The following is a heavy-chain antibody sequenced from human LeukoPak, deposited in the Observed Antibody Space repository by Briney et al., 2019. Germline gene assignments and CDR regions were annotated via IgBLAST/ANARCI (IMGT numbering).Heavy chain of an antibody. V-gene: IGHV3-30*02. D-gene: IGHD3-3*01. CDR1: GFTFRSYG. CDR2: IRYDGSNK. Sequence: PGGSLRLSCAASGFTFRSYGMHWVRQAPGKGLEWVTFIRYDGSNKHYTDSVKGRFTISRDNAKNSLYLQMNSLRAEDTAVYYCARASNDFWSGPNDYWGQGTLVTVSS. CDR3: ARASNDFWSGPNDY. J-gene: IGHJ4*02.